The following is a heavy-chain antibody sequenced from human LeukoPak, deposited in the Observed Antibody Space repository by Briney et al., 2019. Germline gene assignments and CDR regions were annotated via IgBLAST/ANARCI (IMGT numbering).Heavy chain of an antibody. Sequence: GGSLRLSCAASGFTFSSYWMNWARQAPGKGLEWVASINHNGNVNYYVDSVKGRFTISGDNAKNSLYLQKSNLRAEDTAVYFCARGGGLDVWGQGATVTVSS. CDR1: GFTFSSYW. CDR2: INHNGNVN. CDR3: ARGGGLDV. V-gene: IGHV3-7*03. J-gene: IGHJ6*02. D-gene: IGHD3-16*01.